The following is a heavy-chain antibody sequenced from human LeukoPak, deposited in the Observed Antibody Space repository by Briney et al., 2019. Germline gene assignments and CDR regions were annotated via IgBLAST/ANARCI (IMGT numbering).Heavy chain of an antibody. CDR1: GFTFSSYG. V-gene: IGHV3-30*02. CDR2: IRYDGSNK. J-gene: IGHJ4*02. Sequence: GGSLRLSCAASGFTFSSYGMHWVRQAPGKGLEWVAFIRYDGSNKYYADSVKGRFTISRDNSKNTLYLQMNSLRAEDTAVYYCARDKNGYYGSGSYQDYWGQGTLVTVSS. CDR3: ARDKNGYYGSGSYQDY. D-gene: IGHD3-10*01.